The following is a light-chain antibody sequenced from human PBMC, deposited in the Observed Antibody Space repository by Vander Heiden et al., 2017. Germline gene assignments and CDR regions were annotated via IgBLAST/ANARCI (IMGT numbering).Light chain of an antibody. CDR1: SSNIGAGYG. CDR2: YNT. J-gene: IGLJ2*01. Sequence: QSVLTQPPSVSGAPGQTVTISCTGSSSNIGAGYGVHWYQHLPGTAPKLLIHYNTVRPSGVPARFSGSKSGTSASLAITGLQPEDDGDYYCQSYDISLSGSKIFGGGTKVTVL. CDR3: QSYDISLSGSKI. V-gene: IGLV1-40*01.